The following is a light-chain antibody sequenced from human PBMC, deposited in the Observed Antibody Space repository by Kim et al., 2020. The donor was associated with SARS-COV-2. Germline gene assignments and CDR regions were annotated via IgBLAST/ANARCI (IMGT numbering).Light chain of an antibody. J-gene: IGLJ2*01. CDR3: NYRDSSGKGDVV. CDR2: GKN. Sequence: LGQTVRITCQGDSLRSYYASWYQQKPGQAPVLVIYGKNNRPSGIPDRFSGSSSGNTASLTITGAQAEDEADYYCNYRDSSGKGDVVFGGGTQLTVL. CDR1: SLRSYY. V-gene: IGLV3-19*01.